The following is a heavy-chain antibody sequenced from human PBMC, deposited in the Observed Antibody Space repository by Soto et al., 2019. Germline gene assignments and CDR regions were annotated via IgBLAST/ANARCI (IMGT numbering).Heavy chain of an antibody. D-gene: IGHD6-6*01. CDR3: AKDRRAAPPVYYYYGMDV. J-gene: IGHJ6*02. CDR1: GFTFSSYA. CDR2: ISGSI. V-gene: IGHV3-9*01. Sequence: GGSLRLSCAASGFTFSSYAMSWVRQAPGKGLEWVSAISGSIGYAGSVKGRITISRDNAKNFLYLQMNSLRAEDTALYYCAKDRRAAPPVYYYYGMDVWGQGTTVTVSS.